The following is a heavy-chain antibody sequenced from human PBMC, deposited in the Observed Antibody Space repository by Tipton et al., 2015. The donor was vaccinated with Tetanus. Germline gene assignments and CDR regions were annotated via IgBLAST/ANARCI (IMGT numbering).Heavy chain of an antibody. Sequence: SLRLSCTASGFTLSAYAMTWVRQAPGKGPEWVGFIRSKLYGGTTEYAASVKGRFSISRDDSKSIAYLEINSLKTEDTAVYYCTREGVQSSEWTPYDHWGQGTLVTVSS. CDR2: IRSKLYGGTT. J-gene: IGHJ5*02. D-gene: IGHD3-3*01. V-gene: IGHV3-49*04. CDR3: TREGVQSSEWTPYDH. CDR1: GFTLSAYA.